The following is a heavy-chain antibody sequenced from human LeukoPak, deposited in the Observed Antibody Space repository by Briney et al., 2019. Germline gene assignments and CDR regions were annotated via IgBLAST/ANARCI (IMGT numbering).Heavy chain of an antibody. V-gene: IGHV3-7*01. J-gene: IGHJ4*02. CDR2: MNQHGGET. Sequence: GGSLRLSCAASGFTFSSFWMSWVRQAPGKGLEWVANMNQHGGETNYVDSMKGRFTISRDNAKNSLYLQMNSLRDEDTGVYYCARGRPSDWGVDYWGQGTPVTVSS. D-gene: IGHD7-27*01. CDR1: GFTFSSFW. CDR3: ARGRPSDWGVDY.